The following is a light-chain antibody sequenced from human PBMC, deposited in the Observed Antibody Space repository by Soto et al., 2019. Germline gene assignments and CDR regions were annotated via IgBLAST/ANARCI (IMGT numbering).Light chain of an antibody. CDR2: GAS. J-gene: IGKJ2*02. V-gene: IGKV3-20*01. Sequence: EVVLKQSPGTLSLSPGERATLSCRASQSVDRRYLPWYQQRPGQATRLLIYGASIRATGIPDRFSGSGFGTDFTLTISRLEPEDFAVNHCQQDAKSHPRGTVGQGTKVDSK. CDR1: QSVDRRY. CDR3: QQDAKSHPRGT.